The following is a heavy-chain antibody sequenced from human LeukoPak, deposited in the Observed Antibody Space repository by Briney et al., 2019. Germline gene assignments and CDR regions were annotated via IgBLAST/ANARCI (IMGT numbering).Heavy chain of an antibody. Sequence: ASVKVSCKASGYTFTSYGISGVRQAPGQGLEWMGWISAYNGNTNYAQKLQGRVTMTTDTSTSTAYMELRSLRSDDTAVYYCARDVGRDGYNWKAFDIWGQGTMVTVSS. D-gene: IGHD5-24*01. CDR3: ARDVGRDGYNWKAFDI. CDR1: GYTFTSYG. V-gene: IGHV1-18*01. J-gene: IGHJ3*02. CDR2: ISAYNGNT.